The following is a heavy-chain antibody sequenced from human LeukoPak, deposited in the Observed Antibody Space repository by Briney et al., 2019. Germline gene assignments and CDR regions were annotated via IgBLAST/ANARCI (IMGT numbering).Heavy chain of an antibody. CDR1: GFTFSSYA. V-gene: IGHV3-23*01. J-gene: IGHJ4*02. CDR2: ISGSGGST. CDR3: AKEGDYVWGSYRYTGIDY. Sequence: GGSLRLSCAASGFTFSSYAMSWVRQAPGKGLEWVSAISGSGGSTYYADSVKGRFTISRDNSKNTLYLQMNSLRAEDTAVYYCAKEGDYVWGSYRYTGIDYWGQGTLVTVSS. D-gene: IGHD3-16*02.